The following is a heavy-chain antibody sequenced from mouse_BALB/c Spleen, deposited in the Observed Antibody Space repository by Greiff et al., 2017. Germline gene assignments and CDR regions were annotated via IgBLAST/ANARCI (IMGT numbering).Heavy chain of an antibody. CDR3: ARDRPYYGSSSFDY. V-gene: IGHV3-5*02. CDR1: GISITTGNYR. Sequence: EVQLQESGPGLVKPSQTVSLTCTVTGISITTGNYRWSWIRQFPGNKLEWIGYIYYSGTITYNPSLTSRTTITRDTSKNQFFLEMNSLTAEDTATYYCARDRPYYGSSSFDYWGQGTTLTVSS. CDR2: IYYSGTI. D-gene: IGHD1-1*01. J-gene: IGHJ2*01.